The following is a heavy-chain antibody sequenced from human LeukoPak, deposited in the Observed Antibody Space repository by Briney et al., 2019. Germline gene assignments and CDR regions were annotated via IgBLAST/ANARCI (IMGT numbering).Heavy chain of an antibody. Sequence: GGSLRLSCAASGFTFSSYAMSWVRQAPGKGLEWVSAISGSGGSTYYADSVKGRVTISRDNSKNTLYLQMNSLRAEDTAVYYCAKDRKYCSSTSCPFYFDYWGQGTLLTVSS. CDR2: ISGSGGST. CDR1: GFTFSSYA. J-gene: IGHJ4*02. D-gene: IGHD2-2*01. V-gene: IGHV3-23*01. CDR3: AKDRKYCSSTSCPFYFDY.